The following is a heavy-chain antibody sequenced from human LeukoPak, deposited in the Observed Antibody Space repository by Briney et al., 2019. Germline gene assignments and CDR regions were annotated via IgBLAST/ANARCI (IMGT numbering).Heavy chain of an antibody. Sequence: PGGSLRLSCAASGFTFDDYGMSWVRQAPGKGLEWVAAIWYDGSNKYYADSVKGRFTISRDNSKNTLYLQMNSLRAEDTAVYYCARDKPPPYYYDSSGIFDYWGQGTLVTVSS. CDR2: IWYDGSNK. CDR1: GFTFDDYG. D-gene: IGHD3-22*01. CDR3: ARDKPPPYYYDSSGIFDY. J-gene: IGHJ4*02. V-gene: IGHV3-33*08.